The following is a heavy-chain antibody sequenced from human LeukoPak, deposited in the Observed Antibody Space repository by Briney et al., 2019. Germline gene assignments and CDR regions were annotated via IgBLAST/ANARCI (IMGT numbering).Heavy chain of an antibody. CDR3: ARERYCTTATCYVGVPFDY. V-gene: IGHV3-7*01. D-gene: IGHD2-2*01. J-gene: IGHJ4*02. CDR2: IKQDGSEN. Sequence: GGSLRLSCAASGFIISTYYMTWVRQAPGKGLEWVAGIKQDGSENYYVDSVKGRFTVSRDNSKNSLYLQMNSLRADDTAVYFCARERYCTTATCYVGVPFDYWGQGTLVTVPS. CDR1: GFIISTYY.